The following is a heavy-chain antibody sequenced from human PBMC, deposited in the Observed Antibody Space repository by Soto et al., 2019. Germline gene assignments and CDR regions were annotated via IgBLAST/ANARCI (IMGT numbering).Heavy chain of an antibody. CDR1: GYTFTGYY. V-gene: IGHV1-2*02. J-gene: IGHJ6*02. CDR3: ARAGYCRSTSCRYYYGMDV. Sequence: GASVKVSCKASGYTFTGYYMHWVRQAPGQGLEWMGWINPNSGGTNYAQKFQGRVTMTRDTSISTAYMELSRLRSDDTAVYYCARAGYCRSTSCRYYYGMDVWGQGTTVTVSS. CDR2: INPNSGGT. D-gene: IGHD2-2*01.